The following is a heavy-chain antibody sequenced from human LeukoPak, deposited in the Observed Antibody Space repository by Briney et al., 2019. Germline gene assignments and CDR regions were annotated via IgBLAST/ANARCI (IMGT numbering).Heavy chain of an antibody. CDR1: GFTFSSYA. D-gene: IGHD3-22*01. Sequence: GGSLRLSCAASGFTFSSYAMSWVRQAPGKGLEWVSAISGSSGNTYYADSVKGRFTISRDNSKNTLYLQMNNLRAEDTALYYCAKDFDSYYDSTGYGVSFSYWGQGTLVTVSS. CDR2: ISGSSGNT. V-gene: IGHV3-23*01. CDR3: AKDFDSYYDSTGYGVSFSY. J-gene: IGHJ4*02.